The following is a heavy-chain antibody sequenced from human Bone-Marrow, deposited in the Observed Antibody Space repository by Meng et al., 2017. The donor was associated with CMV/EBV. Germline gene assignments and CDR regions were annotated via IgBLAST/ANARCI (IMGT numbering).Heavy chain of an antibody. V-gene: IGHV4-39*07. CDR1: GGSISSSSYY. CDR2: IYYSGST. D-gene: IGHD6-6*01. Sequence: SDTLSLTCTVSGGSISSSSYYWCWIRQPPGKGLEWIGSIYYSGSTYYNPSLKIRVTISVDTSKNQFSLKLSSVTAADTAVYYCARSIAARPGGTPAAFDIWGQGTMVTVSS. CDR3: ARSIAARPGGTPAAFDI. J-gene: IGHJ3*02.